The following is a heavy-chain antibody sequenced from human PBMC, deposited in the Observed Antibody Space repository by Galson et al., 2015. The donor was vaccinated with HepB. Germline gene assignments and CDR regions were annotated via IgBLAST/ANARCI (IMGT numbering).Heavy chain of an antibody. V-gene: IGHV1-18*01. D-gene: IGHD2-21*02. CDR1: GYSFTTYG. CDR2: ISAYNGNT. Sequence: SVKVSCKASGYSFTTYGISWVRQAPGQGLEWMGWISAYNGNTNYGQKFRGRVTMTTDTSTSTAYMELKSLKSDDTAVYYCARLVVVVTAINFDSWGQGTLVTVSS. J-gene: IGHJ4*02. CDR3: ARLVVVVTAINFDS.